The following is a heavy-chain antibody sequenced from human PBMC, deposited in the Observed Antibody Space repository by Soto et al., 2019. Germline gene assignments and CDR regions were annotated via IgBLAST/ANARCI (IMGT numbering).Heavy chain of an antibody. D-gene: IGHD1-26*01. CDR3: ARGVGRYFDF. J-gene: IGHJ2*01. CDR1: GDSISNFY. V-gene: IGHV4-4*07. Sequence: SETLSLTCTVSGDSISNFYWSWIRQPAGKGLESLGRLSSSGRSNYNPSLQSRVAMSLDTSKNQFSLRLTSLTAADTAVYFCARGVGRYFDFWGRGTLVTVSS. CDR2: LSSSGRS.